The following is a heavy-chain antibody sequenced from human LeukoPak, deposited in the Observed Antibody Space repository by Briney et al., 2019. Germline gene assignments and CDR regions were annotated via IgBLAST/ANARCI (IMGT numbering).Heavy chain of an antibody. CDR1: GFIVSSNY. V-gene: IGHV3-66*02. D-gene: IGHD3-16*01. Sequence: GGSLRLSCAASGFIVSSNYMSWVRQAPGEGLEWVSIIYSGGNTYYADSVKGRFTISRDNSKNTLYLQMNSLRAEDTAVYYCARDRTYFDYWGQGTLVTVSS. CDR2: IYSGGNT. CDR3: ARDRTYFDY. J-gene: IGHJ4*02.